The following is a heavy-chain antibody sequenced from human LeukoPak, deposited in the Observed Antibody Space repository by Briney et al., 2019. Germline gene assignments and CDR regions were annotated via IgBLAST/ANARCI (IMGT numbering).Heavy chain of an antibody. D-gene: IGHD1-26*01. J-gene: IGHJ4*02. Sequence: GGSLRLSCAASGFSFISYEMNWVRQAPGKGLEWVSYISSSAGTIYYADSVKGRFTISRDNAKNSLYLQMNSLRAEDTAVYYCARDGKSENFDYWGQGTLVTVSS. CDR3: ARDGKSENFDY. CDR2: ISSSAGTI. CDR1: GFSFISYE. V-gene: IGHV3-48*03.